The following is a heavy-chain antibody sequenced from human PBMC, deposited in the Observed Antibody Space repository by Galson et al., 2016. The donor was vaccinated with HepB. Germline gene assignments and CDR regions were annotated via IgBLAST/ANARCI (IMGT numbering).Heavy chain of an antibody. Sequence: SETLSLTCAVYGGSFSGHYWSWIRQPPGKGLEWIGEINERGNTKYNPSLKRRVTMSVDTSKNQFSLKLSSVTAADTAVYYCARGMLYYDILTGYYGFSRYYFDYWGQGTLVTVSS. CDR2: INERGNT. CDR1: GGSFSGHY. CDR3: ARGMLYYDILTGYYGFSRYYFDY. D-gene: IGHD3-9*01. J-gene: IGHJ4*02. V-gene: IGHV4-34*01.